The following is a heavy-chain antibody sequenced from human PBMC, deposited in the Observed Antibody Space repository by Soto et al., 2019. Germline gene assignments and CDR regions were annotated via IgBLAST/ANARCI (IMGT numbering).Heavy chain of an antibody. J-gene: IGHJ4*01. CDR2: IATTGETT. V-gene: IGHV3-23*01. D-gene: IGHD2-21*01. CDR3: VRHWGG. CDR1: GFTFNTYD. Sequence: EVQLSESGGGLVQPGGSLRLSCAASGFTFNTYDMSWVRQAPGTGLEWVSSIATTGETTFYADSVRGRFTISRDNSKNTLFLQINTLRADDTAIDYCVRHWGGWGRGTLVTVSS.